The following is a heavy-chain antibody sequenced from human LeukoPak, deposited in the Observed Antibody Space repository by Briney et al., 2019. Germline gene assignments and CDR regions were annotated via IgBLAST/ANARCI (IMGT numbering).Heavy chain of an antibody. CDR3: ARLGLRDYGDYNWFDP. J-gene: IGHJ5*02. V-gene: IGHV1-18*01. CDR1: GYTFTSYG. Sequence: ASVKVSCKASGYTFTSYGISWERQAPAQGLEWMGWISAYNGNTNYAQKHQGRLTMTTDTSTSTAYMELRSLRSDDTAVYYCARLGLRDYGDYNWFDPWGQGTLVTVSS. CDR2: ISAYNGNT. D-gene: IGHD4-17*01.